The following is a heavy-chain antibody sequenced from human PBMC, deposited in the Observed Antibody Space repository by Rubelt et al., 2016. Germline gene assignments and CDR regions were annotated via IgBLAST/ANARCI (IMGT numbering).Heavy chain of an antibody. V-gene: IGHV3-7*01. Sequence: EVQLLESGGGLVQPGGSLRLSCAASGFTFSSYWMSWVRQAPGKGLEWVANIKQDGSEHYYVDSVKGRFTISRDNAKNSLYLQMNSLGAEDTAVYYCARVVVTAILDACDIWGQGTMVTVSS. J-gene: IGHJ3*02. CDR3: ARVVVTAILDACDI. CDR2: IKQDGSEH. CDR1: GFTFSSYW. D-gene: IGHD2-21*02.